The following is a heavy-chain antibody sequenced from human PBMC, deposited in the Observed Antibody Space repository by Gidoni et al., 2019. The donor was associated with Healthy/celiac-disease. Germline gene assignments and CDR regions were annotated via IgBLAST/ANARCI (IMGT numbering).Heavy chain of an antibody. CDR2: IYYSGST. V-gene: IGHV4-30-4*01. D-gene: IGHD3-9*01. CDR1: GCSLSSGDYY. Sequence: QVQLQESGPGLLKPSQTLSLTRTFSGCSLSSGDYYWRWIRQPPGKGLEWIGYIYYSGSTDYNPSLKSRVTISVDTSKNQFSLKLSSVTAADTAVYYCARDYGITIFWRGFDPWGQGTLVTVSS. CDR3: ARDYGITIFWRGFDP. J-gene: IGHJ5*02.